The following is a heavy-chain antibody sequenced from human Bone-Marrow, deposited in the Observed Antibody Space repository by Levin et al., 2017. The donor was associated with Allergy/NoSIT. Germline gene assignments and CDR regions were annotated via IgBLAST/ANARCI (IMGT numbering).Heavy chain of an antibody. D-gene: IGHD2-8*02. CDR2: IYYDGSS. CDR1: GTSISYYY. Sequence: PGGSLRLSCTVSGTSISYYYWSWVRQPPGMGLQYIAYIYYDGSSNYNPSLKRRASTSVDTSKNQFSLKLTSVTAADTAVYYCARDAITPTGGGNGFDIWGQGTMVSVSS. CDR3: ARDAITPTGGGNGFDI. V-gene: IGHV4-59*01. J-gene: IGHJ3*02.